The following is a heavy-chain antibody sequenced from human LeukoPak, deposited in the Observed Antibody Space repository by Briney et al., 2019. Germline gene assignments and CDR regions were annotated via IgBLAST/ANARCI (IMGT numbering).Heavy chain of an antibody. CDR2: ISSSSSYT. J-gene: IGHJ6*03. CDR3: ARVQGYYYYIDV. D-gene: IGHD3-10*01. Sequence: GGSLRLSCAASGFTFSSYSMNWVRQAPGKGLEWVSSISSSSSYTYYTDSLKGRFTISRDNAKNSLFLQMNSLRAEDTAVYYCARVQGYYYYIDVWGKGTTVTVSS. CDR1: GFTFSSYS. V-gene: IGHV3-21*01.